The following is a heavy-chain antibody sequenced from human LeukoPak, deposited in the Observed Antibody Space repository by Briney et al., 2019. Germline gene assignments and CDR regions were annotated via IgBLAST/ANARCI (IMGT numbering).Heavy chain of an antibody. D-gene: IGHD3-22*01. Sequence: SETLSLTCTVSGGSISSRNYYWNWIRQPAGKGLVWIGRVYNIGSTNYNPSLKSRVTISVDTSKNQFSLKLSSVTAADTAVYFCARSPNYYDGSGHFFDYWGQGTLVTVSS. J-gene: IGHJ4*02. CDR2: VYNIGST. V-gene: IGHV4-61*02. CDR3: ARSPNYYDGSGHFFDY. CDR1: GGSISSRNYY.